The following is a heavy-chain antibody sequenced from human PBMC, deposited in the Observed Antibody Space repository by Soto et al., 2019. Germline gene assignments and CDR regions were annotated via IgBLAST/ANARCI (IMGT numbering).Heavy chain of an antibody. V-gene: IGHV4-59*01. CDR2: IYYSGST. Sequence: SETLSLTCTVSGGSISSYYWSWIRQPPGKGLEWIGYIYYSGSTNYTPSLKSRVTISVDTSKNQFSLKLSSVTAADTAVYYCARGTITMVINWGQGTLVTVSS. CDR1: GGSISSYY. D-gene: IGHD3-10*01. CDR3: ARGTITMVIN. J-gene: IGHJ4*02.